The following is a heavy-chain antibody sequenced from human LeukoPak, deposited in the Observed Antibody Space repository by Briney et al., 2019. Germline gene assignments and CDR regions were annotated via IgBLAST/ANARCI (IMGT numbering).Heavy chain of an antibody. V-gene: IGHV4-34*01. CDR2: INHSGST. D-gene: IGHD6-6*01. J-gene: IGHJ4*02. CDR3: ARPIASRSPFDY. CDR1: GGSFSGYY. Sequence: PSETLSLTCAVYGGSFSGYYWGWIRQPPGKGLEWIGEINHSGSTNYNPSLKSRVTTSVDTSKNQFSLKLNSVTAADTAVYYCARPIASRSPFDYWGQGTPVTVSS.